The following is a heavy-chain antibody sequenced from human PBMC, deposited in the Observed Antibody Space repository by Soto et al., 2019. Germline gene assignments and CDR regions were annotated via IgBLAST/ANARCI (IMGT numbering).Heavy chain of an antibody. J-gene: IGHJ6*02. CDR2: ISSSGSTM. CDR3: AREFGMDV. CDR1: VFTFSDNY. V-gene: IGHV3-11*01. Sequence: SLRLSCSASVFTFSDNYMSWFRQAPGKGLEYISYISSSGSTMEYTDSVKGRFTVSRDNAKNSLYLQMNSLRAEDTAVYYCAREFGMDVWGQGTTVTVSS.